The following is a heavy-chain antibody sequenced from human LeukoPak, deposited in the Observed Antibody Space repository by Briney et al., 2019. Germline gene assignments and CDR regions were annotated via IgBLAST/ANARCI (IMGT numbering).Heavy chain of an antibody. CDR3: ARDLGCSTTSCRYNWFDP. V-gene: IGHV3-48*01. D-gene: IGHD2-2*01. Sequence: GGSLRLSCTASGFPFIEYSMNWVRQAPGKGLEWISYIGIDSGNTKYADSVRGRFTISTDKAKNSLYLQMNSLRVEDTALYYCARDLGCSTTSCRYNWFDPWGQGTLVTVSS. CDR2: IGIDSGNT. CDR1: GFPFIEYS. J-gene: IGHJ5*02.